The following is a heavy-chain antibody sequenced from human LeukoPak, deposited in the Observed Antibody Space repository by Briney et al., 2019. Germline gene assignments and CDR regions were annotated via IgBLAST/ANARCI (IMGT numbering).Heavy chain of an antibody. CDR2: ISFNGDNT. CDR3: ARSTGYCSGGSCYSDY. Sequence: GGSLRLSCAASGFTFSDYVMHWVRQAPGKGLEYVSGISFNGDNTYYANSVKGRFTMSRDNSKNTLYLQMDSLRAEDMAVYYCARSTGYCSGGSCYSDYWGQGTLVTVS. J-gene: IGHJ4*02. CDR1: GFTFSDYV. V-gene: IGHV3-64*01. D-gene: IGHD2-15*01.